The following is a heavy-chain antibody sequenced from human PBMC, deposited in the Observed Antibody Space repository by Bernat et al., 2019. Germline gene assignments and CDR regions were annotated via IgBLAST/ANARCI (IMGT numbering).Heavy chain of an antibody. CDR2: VSYIGSA. V-gene: IGHV4-61*03. CDR1: GGPVSSGSYF. CDR3: ARDVGGYYTGDSFDV. D-gene: IGHD3-3*01. J-gene: IGHJ3*01. Sequence: QVQLQESGPGLVKPSDTLSLTCAVSGGPVSSGSYFWSWIRQPPGKGLEWIGYVSYIGSANYNPSFRSRVLISVDTFKNYLSLTLRSVSAADTAVYYCARDVGGYYTGDSFDVWGQGTMVTVSS.